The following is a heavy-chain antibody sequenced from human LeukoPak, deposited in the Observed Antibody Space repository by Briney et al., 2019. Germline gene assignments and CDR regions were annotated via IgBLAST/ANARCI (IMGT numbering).Heavy chain of an antibody. D-gene: IGHD3-10*01. J-gene: IGHJ4*02. Sequence: GGSLRLSCAASGFTFSSYSMNWVRQAPGKGLEWVSYISSSSSTIYYADSVKGRFTISRDNAKNSLYLQMNSLRAEDTAVYYCARGLIVYYGSGSFTPIGYWGQGTLVTVSS. CDR1: GFTFSSYS. V-gene: IGHV3-48*04. CDR2: ISSSSSTI. CDR3: ARGLIVYYGSGSFTPIGY.